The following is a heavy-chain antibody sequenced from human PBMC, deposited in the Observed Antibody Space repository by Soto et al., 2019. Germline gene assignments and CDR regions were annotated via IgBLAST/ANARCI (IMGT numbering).Heavy chain of an antibody. V-gene: IGHV3-23*01. CDR2: IDGSGGIT. CDR3: VKNSGWFNT. D-gene: IGHD3-10*01. J-gene: IGHJ5*02. Sequence: GGSLRLSCAASGFTFGTTDMSWVRQAPGEGLEWASTIDGSGGITYYADSVKGRFTISRDNSRNTVYLQMNSLRGDDTALYYCVKNSGWFNTWGQGALVTVSS. CDR1: GFTFGTTD.